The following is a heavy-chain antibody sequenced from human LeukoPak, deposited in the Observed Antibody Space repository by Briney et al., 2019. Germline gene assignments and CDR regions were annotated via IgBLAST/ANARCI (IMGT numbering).Heavy chain of an antibody. Sequence: ASVKVSCKASGYTFTSYDINWVRQATGQGLEWMGWMNPNSGNTGYAQKFQGRVTMTRNTSISTAYMELSSLRSEDTAVYYCARGLAGYYYYGMDVWGQGTTVTVSS. CDR1: GYTFTSYD. D-gene: IGHD6-13*01. J-gene: IGHJ6*02. CDR3: ARGLAGYYYYGMDV. CDR2: MNPNSGNT. V-gene: IGHV1-8*01.